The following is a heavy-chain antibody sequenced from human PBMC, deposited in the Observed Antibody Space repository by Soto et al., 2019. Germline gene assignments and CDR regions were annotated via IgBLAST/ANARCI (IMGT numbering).Heavy chain of an antibody. D-gene: IGHD6-19*01. V-gene: IGHV1-18*01. CDR3: ARDNGQWLVG. CDR2: TTTYNGNT. J-gene: IGHJ4*02. Sequence: QVQLVQSGAEVKKHGASVKVSCKTSGYGFTAYGITWVRQAPGQGFEWMGRTTTYNGNTKYAQKVQGRVTMTTDTSTSTAYMELRSLRFDDTAGYSCARDNGQWLVGWGQGTLVTVSS. CDR1: GYGFTAYG.